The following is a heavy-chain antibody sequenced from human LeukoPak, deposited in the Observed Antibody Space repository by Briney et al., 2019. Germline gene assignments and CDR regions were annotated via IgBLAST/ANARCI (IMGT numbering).Heavy chain of an antibody. Sequence: SETLSLTCTVSGGSISSYYWSWIRQPPGKGLEWIGYIYYSGSTNYNPSLKSRVTISVETSKNQFSLKLISVTAADTAVYYCAXXXXXXXXXXYYYYGMDVWGQGTTVTVSS. CDR1: GGSISSYY. CDR2: IYYSGST. J-gene: IGHJ6*02. V-gene: IGHV4-59*08. CDR3: AXXXXXXXXXXYYYYGMDV.